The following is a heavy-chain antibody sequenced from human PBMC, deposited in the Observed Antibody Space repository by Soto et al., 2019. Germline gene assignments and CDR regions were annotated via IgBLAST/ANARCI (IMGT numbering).Heavy chain of an antibody. J-gene: IGHJ5*02. Sequence: QVQLQESGPGLVKPSQTLSLTCTVSGGSISSGGYYWSWIRQHPGKGLEWIGYIYYSGSTYYNPTLKSRVTISVDTSKNQFSLKLSSVTAADTAVYYCARSPGRYYFWSGLPGEFDPWGQGTLVTVSS. CDR1: GGSISSGGYY. CDR3: ARSPGRYYFWSGLPGEFDP. CDR2: IYYSGST. V-gene: IGHV4-31*03. D-gene: IGHD3-3*01.